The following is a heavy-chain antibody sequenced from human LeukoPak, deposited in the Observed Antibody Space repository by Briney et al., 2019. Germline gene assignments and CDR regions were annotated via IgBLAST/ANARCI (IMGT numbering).Heavy chain of an antibody. CDR2: MFYNGNT. Sequence: EPLSLTCNVSGASINGFYWTWIRQPPQKGLEWIGYMFYNGNTNYNPSLKSRVTISGDTSENPLSLRLASVTAADTGIYHCARLTREDGVDVWGQGTTVTVSS. CDR3: ARLTREDGVDV. V-gene: IGHV4-59*01. CDR1: GASINGFY. J-gene: IGHJ6*02.